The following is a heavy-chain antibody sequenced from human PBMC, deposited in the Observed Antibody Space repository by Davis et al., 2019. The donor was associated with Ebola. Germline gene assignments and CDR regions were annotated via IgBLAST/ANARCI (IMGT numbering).Heavy chain of an antibody. CDR3: ARDEDYNPLVY. CDR1: GYTFTSYD. V-gene: IGHV1-8*01. J-gene: IGHJ4*02. CDR2: MNPNSGNT. D-gene: IGHD4/OR15-4a*01. Sequence: ASVKVSCKASGYTFTSYDVNWVRQATGQGLEWMGWMNPNSGNTGYAQKFQGRVTITRNTSINTAYMELRNLRSDDTAVYYCARDEDYNPLVYWGQGTLVTVSS.